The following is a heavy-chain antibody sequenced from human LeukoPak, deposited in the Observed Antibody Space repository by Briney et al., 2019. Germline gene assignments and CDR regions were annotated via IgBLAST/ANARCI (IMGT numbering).Heavy chain of an antibody. V-gene: IGHV1-18*01. Sequence: ASVKVSCKASGYTFTSYGISWVRQAPGQGLEWMGWISAYNGKKNYAQKFQGRVTMTTDTSTSTAYMELRSLRSDDTAVFYCARDPRIDMVRGVMGFDPWGQGTLVTVSS. CDR1: GYTFTSYG. CDR2: ISAYNGKK. J-gene: IGHJ5*02. D-gene: IGHD3-10*01. CDR3: ARDPRIDMVRGVMGFDP.